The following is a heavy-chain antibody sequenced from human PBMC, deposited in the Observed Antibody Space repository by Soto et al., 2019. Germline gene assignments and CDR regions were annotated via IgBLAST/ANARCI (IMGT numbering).Heavy chain of an antibody. CDR3: ARVKGVIVVVSETFDY. V-gene: IGHV1-18*01. D-gene: IGHD3-22*01. J-gene: IGHJ4*02. Sequence: QVQLVQSGAEVKKPGASVKVSCKASGYTFTSYGISWVRQAPGQGLEWMGWISAYNGNTNYAQKLQGRVTMTTDTSTSTDYMELRSLRSDDTAVYYCARVKGVIVVVSETFDYWGQGTLVTVSS. CDR1: GYTFTSYG. CDR2: ISAYNGNT.